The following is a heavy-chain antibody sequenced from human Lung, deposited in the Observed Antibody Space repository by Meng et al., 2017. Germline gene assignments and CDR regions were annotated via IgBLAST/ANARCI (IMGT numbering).Heavy chain of an antibody. CDR1: GGSISGSY. Sequence: QAQRPQGGAGLLRPSTHLSPTAAVAGGSISGSYWSWIRQAPAKGLEWIGKINHGGSTNYNPSLESRVTIAVDTPKNQFSLRLTSMTVADTAVYYCARERHSTIIRGVIDFWGQGALVTVSS. CDR3: ARERHSTIIRGVIDF. J-gene: IGHJ4*02. D-gene: IGHD3-10*01. CDR2: INHGGST. V-gene: IGHV4-34*01.